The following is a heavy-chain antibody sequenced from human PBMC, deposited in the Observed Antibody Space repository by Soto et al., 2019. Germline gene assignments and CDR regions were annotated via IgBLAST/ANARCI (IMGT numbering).Heavy chain of an antibody. V-gene: IGHV4-31*03. Sequence: QVQLQESGPGLVKPSQTLSLTCTVSGGSISSGGYYWSWIRQHPGKGLEWIGYINYIGSAYCHPSLKSRVNISVDTSRNQFPLKLTSVTAADTAVYYCASVLLVGATEHHSWGQGTLVTVSS. CDR3: ASVLLVGATEHHS. CDR1: GGSISSGGYY. CDR2: INYIGSA. D-gene: IGHD1-26*01. J-gene: IGHJ4*02.